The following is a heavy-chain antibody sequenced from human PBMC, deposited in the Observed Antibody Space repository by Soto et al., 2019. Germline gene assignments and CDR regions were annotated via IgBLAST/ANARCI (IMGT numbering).Heavy chain of an antibody. CDR2: INPKNGGT. CDR3: ATDDGQYFGSF. J-gene: IGHJ4*03. D-gene: IGHD3-10*01. CDR1: GYTMTAHF. Sequence: QVQLVQSGAAVRKPGASVKISCKASGYTMTAHFLHWVRQAPGLGLEWMGWINPKNGGTDYAQKFQDRVYLTRDTSINTDYIQLNRLTSADTAVYCCATDDGQYFGSFWGHVPRVSVSS. V-gene: IGHV1-2*02.